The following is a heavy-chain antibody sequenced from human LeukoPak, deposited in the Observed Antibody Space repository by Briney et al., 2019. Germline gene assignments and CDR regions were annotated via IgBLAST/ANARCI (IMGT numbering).Heavy chain of an antibody. CDR3: ARDPLRYFDWLPRRAPESNWFDP. D-gene: IGHD3-9*01. V-gene: IGHV1-8*01. CDR1: GYTFTSYD. Sequence: GASVKVSCKASGYTFTSYDINGVRQATGQGLEWMGWMNPNSGNTGYAQKFQGRVTMTRNTSISTAYMELSSLRSEDTAVYYCARDPLRYFDWLPRRAPESNWFDPWGQGTLVTVSS. CDR2: MNPNSGNT. J-gene: IGHJ5*02.